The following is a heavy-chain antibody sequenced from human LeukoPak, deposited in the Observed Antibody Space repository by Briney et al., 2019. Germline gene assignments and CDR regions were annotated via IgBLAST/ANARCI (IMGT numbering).Heavy chain of an antibody. D-gene: IGHD3-16*02. CDR2: IKSNSDGGTT. J-gene: IGHJ4*02. CDR3: TTDAGYTSKWYNY. CDR1: GFAFTNAY. Sequence: GSLRLSCTTSGFAFTNAYMSWVRQAPGKGLEWVGRIKSNSDGGTTDYAVPVKGRFTISRDDSENTLYLQMNSLKTEDTAVYYCTTDAGYTSKWYNYWGQGTLVTVSS. V-gene: IGHV3-15*01.